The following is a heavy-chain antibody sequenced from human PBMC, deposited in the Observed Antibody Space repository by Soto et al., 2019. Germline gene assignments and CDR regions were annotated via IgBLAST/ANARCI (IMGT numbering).Heavy chain of an antibody. D-gene: IGHD6-13*01. CDR3: ARGGDPYSSSWYYFDY. CDR1: GYTFTGYY. J-gene: IGHJ4*02. V-gene: IGHV1-2*02. Sequence: ASVKVSCKASGYTFTGYYMHLVRQAPGQGLEWMGWINPNSGGTNYAQKFQGRVTMTRAPSISTAYMELSRVRSDDTAVYYCARGGDPYSSSWYYFDYWGQGTLVTVSS. CDR2: INPNSGGT.